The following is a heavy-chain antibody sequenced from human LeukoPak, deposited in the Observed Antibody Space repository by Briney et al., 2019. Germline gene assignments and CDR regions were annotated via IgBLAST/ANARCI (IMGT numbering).Heavy chain of an antibody. D-gene: IGHD2-15*01. CDR1: GYTFTSYD. J-gene: IGHJ6*03. Sequence: ASVKVSCKASGYTFTSYDINWVRQATGQGLEWMGWMNPNSGNTGYAQKFQGRVTITRNTSISTAYMELSSLRSEDTAVYYCARGAGWPTYYYYYYMDVWGKGTTVTVSS. CDR2: MNPNSGNT. V-gene: IGHV1-8*03. CDR3: ARGAGWPTYYYYYYMDV.